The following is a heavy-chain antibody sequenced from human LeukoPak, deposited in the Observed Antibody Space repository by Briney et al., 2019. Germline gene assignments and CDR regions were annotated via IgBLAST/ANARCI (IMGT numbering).Heavy chain of an antibody. CDR1: GVSFSSYY. D-gene: IGHD4-17*01. CDR3: APIFGDYSDFDS. J-gene: IGHJ4*01. Sequence: SETLSLTCAAYGVSFSSYYLSWVRQPPGKGLEWIGEVTHHGGTNYYPSLQSRVTISVDTSKNQFSLKLRSVAAADTAVYYCAPIFGDYSDFDSWGPGTLVTVSS. V-gene: IGHV4-34*01. CDR2: VTHHGGT.